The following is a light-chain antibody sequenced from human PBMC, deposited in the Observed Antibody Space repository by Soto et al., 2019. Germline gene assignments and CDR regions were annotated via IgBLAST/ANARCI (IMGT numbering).Light chain of an antibody. J-gene: IGLJ1*01. CDR3: ATWDDSLNGFYV. CDR1: TSNIGSNY. CDR2: RNN. Sequence: QSGLTQPPSASGTPGQGVTISCSGSTSNIGSNYVYWYQQLPGTAPKLLIYRNNQRPSGVPDRFSGSKSGTSASLAISGLRSDDEADYFCATWDDSLNGFYVFGTGTKLTVL. V-gene: IGLV1-47*01.